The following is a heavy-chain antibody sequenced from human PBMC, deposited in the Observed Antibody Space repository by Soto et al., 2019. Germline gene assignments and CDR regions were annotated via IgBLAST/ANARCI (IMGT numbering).Heavy chain of an antibody. CDR1: GYSFTSYW. D-gene: IGHD2-15*01. Sequence: EVQLVQSGAEVKKPGESLKISCKGSGYSFTSYWIGWERQMPGKGLECMGIIYPGDSDTTYSPSFQGQVTISADKSISTAYLQWSSLKASDTAMYYCARPRYPGRDYYGMDVWGQGTTVTVSS. J-gene: IGHJ6*02. CDR3: ARPRYPGRDYYGMDV. V-gene: IGHV5-51*01. CDR2: IYPGDSDT.